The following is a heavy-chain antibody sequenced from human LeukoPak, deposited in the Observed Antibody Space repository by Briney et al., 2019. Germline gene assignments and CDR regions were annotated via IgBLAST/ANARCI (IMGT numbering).Heavy chain of an antibody. J-gene: IGHJ4*02. CDR1: GYAFTAYF. Sequence: GTSVKVSCTASGYAFTAYFMHWVRQAPGQGLEWMGWINPSSGGTMYAQSFQGRVTMTRDTSISTAYMELSSLTFDDTAVYYCARAEGIDYWGQGTLVTVSS. CDR3: ARAEGIDY. D-gene: IGHD6-13*01. CDR2: INPSSGGT. V-gene: IGHV1-2*02.